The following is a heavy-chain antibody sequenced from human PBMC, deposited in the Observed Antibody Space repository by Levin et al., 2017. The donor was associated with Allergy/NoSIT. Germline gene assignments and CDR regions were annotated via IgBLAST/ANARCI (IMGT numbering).Heavy chain of an antibody. CDR3: ARGEIAAAGTDAFDI. J-gene: IGHJ3*02. CDR1: GGSISSGGYY. V-gene: IGHV4-31*03. D-gene: IGHD6-13*01. Sequence: SCTVSGGSISSGGYYWSWIRQHPGKGLEWIGYIYYSGSTYYNPSLKSRVTISVDTSKNQFSLKLSSVTAADTAVYYCARGEIAAAGTDAFDIWGQGTMVTVSS. CDR2: IYYSGST.